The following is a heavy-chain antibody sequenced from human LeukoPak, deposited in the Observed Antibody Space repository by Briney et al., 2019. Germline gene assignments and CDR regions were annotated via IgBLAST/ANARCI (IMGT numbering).Heavy chain of an antibody. D-gene: IGHD5-12*01. Sequence: GSLRLSCAASGFTFSSYGMHWVRQAPGKGLEWVAFIRYDGSNKYYADSVKGRFTISRDNSKNTLYLQMNSLRAEDTAVYYCAKDSVATINYYYYMDVWGKGTTVTISS. CDR1: GFTFSSYG. CDR2: IRYDGSNK. V-gene: IGHV3-30*02. CDR3: AKDSVATINYYYYMDV. J-gene: IGHJ6*03.